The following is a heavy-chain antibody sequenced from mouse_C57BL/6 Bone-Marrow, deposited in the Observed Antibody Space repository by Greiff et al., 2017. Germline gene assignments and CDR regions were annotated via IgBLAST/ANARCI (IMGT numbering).Heavy chain of an antibody. Sequence: EVKLMESGGGLVKPGGSLKLSCAASGFTFSDYGMHWVRQAPEKGLEWVAYISSGSSTIYSADTVKGRFTISRDNAKNTLFLQMTSLRSEDTAMYYVARASQAYCYAMDYWGQGTSVTVSS. CDR3: ARASQAYCYAMDY. V-gene: IGHV5-17*01. J-gene: IGHJ4*01. CDR1: GFTFSDYG. D-gene: IGHD3-2*02. CDR2: ISSGSSTI.